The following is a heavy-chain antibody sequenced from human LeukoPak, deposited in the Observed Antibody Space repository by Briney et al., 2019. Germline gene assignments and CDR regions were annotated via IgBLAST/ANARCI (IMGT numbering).Heavy chain of an antibody. CDR3: PRSGSVSYYFDC. CDR2: IIPIFGTA. V-gene: IGHV1-69*05. Sequence: ASVKVSCKASGGTFSSYAISWVRQAPGQGLEWMGGIIPIFGTANYAQKFQGRVTITTDESTSTAYMELSSLRSEDTAVSYCPRSGSVSYYFDCWGQGTLVTVSS. J-gene: IGHJ4*02. D-gene: IGHD3-10*01. CDR1: GGTFSSYA.